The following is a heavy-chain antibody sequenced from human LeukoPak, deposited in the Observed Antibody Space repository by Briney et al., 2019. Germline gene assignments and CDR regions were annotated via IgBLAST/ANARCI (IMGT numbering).Heavy chain of an antibody. J-gene: IGHJ4*02. CDR3: ARDGPNWGLL. CDR2: IYSSGST. V-gene: IGHV4-4*07. D-gene: IGHD7-27*01. Sequence: SETLSLTCTVSGGSTSGYSWSWLRQPAGKGLEWIGRIYSSGSTNYNPSLKSRVTMSVDTSKNQFSLKLSSVTAADTAVYYCARDGPNWGLLWGQGTLVTVSS. CDR1: GGSTSGYS.